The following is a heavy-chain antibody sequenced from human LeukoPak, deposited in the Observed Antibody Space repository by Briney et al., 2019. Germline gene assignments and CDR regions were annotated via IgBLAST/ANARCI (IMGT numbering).Heavy chain of an antibody. J-gene: IGHJ4*02. V-gene: IGHV4-59*01. Sequence: SETLSLTCTVSGGSISSYYWSWIRQPPGKGLEWIGYIYYSGSTNYNPSLKSRVTISVDTSKNQFSLKLRSVTAADTAVYYCARVFGHDAFGSGSSIDYWGQGTLVTVSS. D-gene: IGHD3-10*01. CDR3: ARVFGHDAFGSGSSIDY. CDR2: IYYSGST. CDR1: GGSISSYY.